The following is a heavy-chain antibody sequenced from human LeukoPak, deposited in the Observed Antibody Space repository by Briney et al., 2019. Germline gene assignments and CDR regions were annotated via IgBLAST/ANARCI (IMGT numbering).Heavy chain of an antibody. Sequence: PSETLSLTCTVSSASITSSPYFWGWIRQSPGKGLEWIGYIYYSGSTNYNPSLKSRVTISVDTSKKQFSLKLSPVTAADTAVYYCARTYYDISGYFPNYFDYWGPGTLVTVSS. CDR2: IYYSGST. CDR3: ARTYYDISGYFPNYFDY. CDR1: SASITSSPYF. D-gene: IGHD3-22*01. J-gene: IGHJ4*02. V-gene: IGHV4-61*05.